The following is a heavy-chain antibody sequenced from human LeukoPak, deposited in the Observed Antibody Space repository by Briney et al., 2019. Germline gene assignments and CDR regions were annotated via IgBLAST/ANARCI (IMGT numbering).Heavy chain of an antibody. Sequence: ASVKVSCKPSGYTFTGYYPHWLRQAPGQGLEWMGWINPNSGGTNYAQKLQGRVTMTGDTSISTAYMELTSLTSDDTGLYYCAKGRPSNYYTSGGPYNAWGRGTLVTVSS. CDR2: INPNSGGT. D-gene: IGHD2-15*01. CDR1: GYTFTGYY. CDR3: AKGRPSNYYTSGGPYNA. J-gene: IGHJ5*02. V-gene: IGHV1-2*02.